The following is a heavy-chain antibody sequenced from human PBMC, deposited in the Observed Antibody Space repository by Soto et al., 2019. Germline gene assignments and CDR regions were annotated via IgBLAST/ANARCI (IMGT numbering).Heavy chain of an antibody. V-gene: IGHV3-30*18. Sequence: GGSLRLSCAASGFTFSSYGMHWVRQAPGKGLEWVAVISYDGSNKYYADSVKGRFTISRDNSKNTLYLQMNSLRAEETAVYYCAKDRYYDFSGGFDYWGQGTLVTVSS. D-gene: IGHD3-3*01. CDR2: ISYDGSNK. CDR3: AKDRYYDFSGGFDY. J-gene: IGHJ4*02. CDR1: GFTFSSYG.